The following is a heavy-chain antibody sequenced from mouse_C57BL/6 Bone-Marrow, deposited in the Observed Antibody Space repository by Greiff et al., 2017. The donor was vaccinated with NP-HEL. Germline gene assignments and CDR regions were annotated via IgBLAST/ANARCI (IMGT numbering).Heavy chain of an antibody. J-gene: IGHJ4*01. CDR2: ISNGGGST. D-gene: IGHD1-1*01. CDR1: GFTFSDYY. CDR3: ARRTTVVATTDYYAMDY. Sequence: EVQLVESGGGLVQPGGSLKLSCAASGFTFSDYYMYWVRQTPEKRLEWVAYISNGGGSTYYPDTVKGRFTISRDNAKNTLYLQMSRLKSEDTAMYYCARRTTVVATTDYYAMDYWGQGTSVTVSS. V-gene: IGHV5-12*01.